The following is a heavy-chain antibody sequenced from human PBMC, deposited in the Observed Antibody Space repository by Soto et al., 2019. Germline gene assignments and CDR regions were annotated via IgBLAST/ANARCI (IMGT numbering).Heavy chain of an antibody. D-gene: IGHD1-1*01. V-gene: IGHV4-61*01. CDR1: GDSVSRDYYY. Sequence: QVQLQESGPGLVKPSETLSLACSVSGDSVSRDYYYWSWIRQPPGKGLEWIGYIHYSGSTRYNPSLKSQVTLSVDTSKNKFSLKVSSVTAADTAVYYCARDSERYGLDVWGQGTTVTVSS. CDR2: IHYSGST. CDR3: ARDSERYGLDV. J-gene: IGHJ6*02.